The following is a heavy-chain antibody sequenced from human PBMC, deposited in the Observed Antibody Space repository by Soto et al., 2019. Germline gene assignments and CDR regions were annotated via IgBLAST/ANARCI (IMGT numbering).Heavy chain of an antibody. CDR3: AGRRIQLWFGYYYYGMDV. Sequence: EVQLVESGGGLIQPGGSLRLSCAASGFTVSSNYMSWVRQAPGKGLEWVSVIYSGGSTYYADSVKGRFTISRDNSKNALYLQMNSLRAEDTAVYYCAGRRIQLWFGYYYYGMDVWGQGTTVTVSS. V-gene: IGHV3-53*01. J-gene: IGHJ6*02. CDR1: GFTVSSNY. CDR2: IYSGGST. D-gene: IGHD5-18*01.